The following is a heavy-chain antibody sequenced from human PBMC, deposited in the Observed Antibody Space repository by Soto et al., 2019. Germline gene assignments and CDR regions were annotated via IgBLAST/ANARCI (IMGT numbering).Heavy chain of an antibody. D-gene: IGHD3-3*01. CDR3: ASGVYYDFWSGYYTYYGMDV. Sequence: SETLSLTCTVSGGSVSSGSYYWSWIRQPPGKGLEWIGYIYYSGSTNYNPSLKSRVTISVDTSKNQFSLKLSSVTAADTAVYYCASGVYYDFWSGYYTYYGMDVWGQGTTVTVSS. CDR2: IYYSGST. J-gene: IGHJ6*02. V-gene: IGHV4-61*01. CDR1: GGSVSSGSYY.